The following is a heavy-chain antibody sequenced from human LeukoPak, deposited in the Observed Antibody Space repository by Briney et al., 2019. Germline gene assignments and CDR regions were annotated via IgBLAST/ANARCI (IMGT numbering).Heavy chain of an antibody. CDR2: IYSGGST. J-gene: IGHJ3*02. Sequence: GGSLRLSCAASGFTVSSNYMSWVRQAPGKGLEWVSVIYSGGSTYYADSVKGRFTISRDNPKNTLYLQMNSLRAEDTAVYYCAKALRRVTMIVVVLGSNAFDIWGQGTMVTVSS. D-gene: IGHD3-22*01. CDR1: GFTVSSNY. V-gene: IGHV3-53*01. CDR3: AKALRRVTMIVVVLGSNAFDI.